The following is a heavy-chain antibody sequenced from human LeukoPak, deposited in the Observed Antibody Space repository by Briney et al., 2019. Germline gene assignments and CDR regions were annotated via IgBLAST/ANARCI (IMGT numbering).Heavy chain of an antibody. CDR2: IKSKTDGGAT. CDR1: GFTFSIAW. V-gene: IGHV3-15*01. D-gene: IGHD1-20*01. Sequence: GRSLRPSCAASGFTFSIAWMSWVRQPPGKGLEWVGRIKSKTDGGATDYAAPVKGRFTISRDDSKNTLYLQMNSPKTEDTAVYYCTTGPVTRSSYNWKNDYWGQGTLVTVSS. CDR3: TTGPVTRSSYNWKNDY. J-gene: IGHJ4*02.